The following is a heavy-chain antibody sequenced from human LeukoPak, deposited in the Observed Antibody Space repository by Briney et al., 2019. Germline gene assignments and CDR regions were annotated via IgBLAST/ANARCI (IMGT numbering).Heavy chain of an antibody. D-gene: IGHD3-10*01. Sequence: GGSLRLSCAASGFTFSSYWMGWVRQAPGKGLEWVANIKQDGSEKYYVDSVKGRFTISRDNAKNSLYLQMNSLRAEDAAVYYCARVAVRGVSDYWGQGTLVTVSS. J-gene: IGHJ4*02. CDR3: ARVAVRGVSDY. CDR2: IKQDGSEK. V-gene: IGHV3-7*01. CDR1: GFTFSSYW.